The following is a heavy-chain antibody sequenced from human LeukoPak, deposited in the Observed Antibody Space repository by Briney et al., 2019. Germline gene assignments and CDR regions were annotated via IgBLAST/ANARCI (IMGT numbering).Heavy chain of an antibody. Sequence: GASVKVSCKASGYTFTGFYMYWVRQAPGQGLEWMGWISPNSGGTNYAQSLQGRVTMTRDTSINTAYMELSRLRSDDTAVYYCARDLTPYYYDSSGYTGFDYWGQGTLVTVSS. CDR1: GYTFTGFY. J-gene: IGHJ4*02. V-gene: IGHV1-2*02. CDR2: ISPNSGGT. D-gene: IGHD3-22*01. CDR3: ARDLTPYYYDSSGYTGFDY.